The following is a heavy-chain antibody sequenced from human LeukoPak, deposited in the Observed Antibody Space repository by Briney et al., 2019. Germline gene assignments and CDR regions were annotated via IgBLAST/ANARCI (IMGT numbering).Heavy chain of an antibody. CDR2: IYYSGST. J-gene: IGHJ1*01. Sequence: RSSETLSLTCTVSGVSISSYYWSWIRQPPGKGLEWIGYIYYSGSTNYNPSLKSRVTISVDTSKNQFSLKLSSVTAADTAVYYCARYYYGSGSTRNWGQGTLVTVSS. D-gene: IGHD3-10*01. CDR1: GVSISSYY. CDR3: ARYYYGSGSTRN. V-gene: IGHV4-59*12.